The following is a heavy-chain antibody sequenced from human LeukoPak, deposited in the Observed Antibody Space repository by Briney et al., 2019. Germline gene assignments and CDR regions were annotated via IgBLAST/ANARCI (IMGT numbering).Heavy chain of an antibody. CDR1: GFTLSSNY. J-gene: IGHJ1*01. Sequence: GGSLRLSCAASGFTLSSNYMSWVRQAPGKGLEWVSVIYSGGSTYYAGSVKGRSTISRDNAKNTLYLQMNSLRAEDTAVYYCARDPRRQWLYTFQHWGQGTLVTVSS. D-gene: IGHD6-19*01. V-gene: IGHV3-53*01. CDR2: IYSGGST. CDR3: ARDPRRQWLYTFQH.